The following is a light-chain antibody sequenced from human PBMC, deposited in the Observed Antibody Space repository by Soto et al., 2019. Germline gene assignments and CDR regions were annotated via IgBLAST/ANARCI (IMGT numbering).Light chain of an antibody. J-gene: IGKJ1*01. CDR3: QQYGTSPTWT. CDR2: GAS. V-gene: IGKV3-20*01. Sequence: EIVMTQSPGTLSVSPGERATLSCSASQSVSNNYLAWYQQKPGQAPRLLIYGASSRATGIPDRFSGSGSGTDFTLTISRLEPEDFAVYYCQQYGTSPTWTFGQGTKVDI. CDR1: QSVSNNY.